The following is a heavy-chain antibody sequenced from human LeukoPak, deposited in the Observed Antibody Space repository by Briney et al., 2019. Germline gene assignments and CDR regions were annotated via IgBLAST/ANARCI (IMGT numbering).Heavy chain of an antibody. CDR2: ISAYNGNT. CDR1: GYTFTSYG. Sequence: ASVKVSCKASGYTFTSYGISWVRQAPGQGLEWMGWISAYNGNTNYAQKLQGRVTMTTDTSTSTAYMELRSLRSDDTAVYYCARAHPPPTITMIVIGHYFDYWGQGTLVTVSS. V-gene: IGHV1-18*01. J-gene: IGHJ4*02. CDR3: ARAHPPPTITMIVIGHYFDY. D-gene: IGHD3-22*01.